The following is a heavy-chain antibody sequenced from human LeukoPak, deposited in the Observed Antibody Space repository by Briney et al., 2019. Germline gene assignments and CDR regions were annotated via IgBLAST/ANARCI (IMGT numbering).Heavy chain of an antibody. D-gene: IGHD2-15*01. CDR1: GFTFSNYD. V-gene: IGHV3-48*03. CDR3: ASLTVTGGSHSDY. CDR2: ISNSGSSK. Sequence: PGGSLRLSCVASGFTFSNYDMNWVRQVPGKGLEWVSYISNSGSSKYYVDSVKGRFTISRDNAKNSLYLQMNSLRAEDTAVYYCASLTVTGGSHSDYWGQGTLVTVSS. J-gene: IGHJ4*02.